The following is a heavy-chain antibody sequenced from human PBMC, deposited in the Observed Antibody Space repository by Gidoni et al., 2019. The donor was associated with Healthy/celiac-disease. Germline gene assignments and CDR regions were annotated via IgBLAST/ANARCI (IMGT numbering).Heavy chain of an antibody. CDR2: INPSGGST. J-gene: IGHJ6*02. D-gene: IGHD2-2*01. V-gene: IGHV1-46*01. CDR3: ARVGPLGVVVPAAMYYYGMDV. Sequence: QVQLVQSGAEVKKPGASGKVSGTASGYDFTSYYMHWVRQAPGQGLEWRGIINPSGGSTSYAQKFQGRVTMTRDTSTSTVYMVLSSLRSEYTAVYYCARVGPLGVVVPAAMYYYGMDVWGQGTTVTVSS. CDR1: GYDFTSYY.